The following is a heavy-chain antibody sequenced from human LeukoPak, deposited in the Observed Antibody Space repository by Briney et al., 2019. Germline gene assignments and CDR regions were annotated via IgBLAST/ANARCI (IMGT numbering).Heavy chain of an antibody. D-gene: IGHD6-13*01. CDR1: GFPLRNAW. CDR3: TTRYSSSWYYFDY. Sequence: GGPLTLSCAPSGFPLRNAWKSGVRQAPGKWLEWVGRIKSKTEGGTTEHAAPVKGRFTISRDDSKNTLYLQMNSRKTEDPADYYCTTRYSSSWYYFDYWGQGTLVSASS. J-gene: IGHJ4*02. V-gene: IGHV3-15*01. CDR2: IKSKTEGGTT.